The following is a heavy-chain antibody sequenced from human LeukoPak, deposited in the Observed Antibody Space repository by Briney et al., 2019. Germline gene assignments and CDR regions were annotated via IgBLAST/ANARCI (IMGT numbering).Heavy chain of an antibody. Sequence: SETLSLTCAVYGGSFSGYYWSWIRQPPGKGLEWIGEINHCGSTNYNPSLKSRVTISVDTSKNQFSLKLSSVTAADTAVYYCARGQLHGDYSNYWGQGTLVTVSS. D-gene: IGHD4-17*01. CDR1: GGSFSGYY. J-gene: IGHJ4*02. CDR2: INHCGST. V-gene: IGHV4-34*01. CDR3: ARGQLHGDYSNY.